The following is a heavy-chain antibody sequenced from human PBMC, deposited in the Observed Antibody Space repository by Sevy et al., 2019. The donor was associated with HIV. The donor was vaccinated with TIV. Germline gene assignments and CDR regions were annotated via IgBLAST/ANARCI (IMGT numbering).Heavy chain of an antibody. CDR3: AKEWTLLSDWYGEFDY. CDR1: GFTFTNYG. CDR2: ISNSGANT. D-gene: IGHD6-19*01. Sequence: GGYLRLSCAASGFTFTNYGMHWVRQAPGKGLEWVSGISNSGANTYYADSVRGRFTVSRDNSKNTVYLQLNSLRAEDTAIYYSAKEWTLLSDWYGEFDYWGQGTLVTVSS. V-gene: IGHV3-23*01. J-gene: IGHJ4*02.